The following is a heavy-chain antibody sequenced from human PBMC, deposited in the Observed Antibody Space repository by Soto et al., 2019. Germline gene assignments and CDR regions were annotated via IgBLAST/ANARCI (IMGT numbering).Heavy chain of an antibody. J-gene: IGHJ4*02. CDR3: ASFKGQRWLQFLAY. CDR2: IYYSGST. CDR1: GGSISSGDYY. V-gene: IGHV4-30-4*01. D-gene: IGHD5-12*01. Sequence: SETLSLTCTVSGGSISSGDYYWSWIRQPPGKGLEWIGYIYYSGSTYYNPSLKSRVTISVDTSKNQFSLKLSSVTAADTAVYYCASFKGQRWLQFLAYWGQGTLVTVSS.